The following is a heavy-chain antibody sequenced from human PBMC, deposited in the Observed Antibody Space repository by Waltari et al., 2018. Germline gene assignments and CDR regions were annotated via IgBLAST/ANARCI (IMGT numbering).Heavy chain of an antibody. V-gene: IGHV3-21*01. CDR2: ISSSSYI. Sequence: EVQLVESGGGLVKPGGSLRLSCAASGFTVSSYRMNWVRQAPGKGLEWVSSISSSSYIYYADSVKGRFTISRDNAKNSLYLQMNSLRAEDTAVYYCARGADSDAFDIWGQGTMVTVSS. CDR1: GFTVSSYR. CDR3: ARGADSDAFDI. J-gene: IGHJ3*02. D-gene: IGHD6-13*01.